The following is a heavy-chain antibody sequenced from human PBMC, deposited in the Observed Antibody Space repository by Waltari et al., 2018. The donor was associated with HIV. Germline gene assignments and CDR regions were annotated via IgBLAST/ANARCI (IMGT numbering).Heavy chain of an antibody. Sequence: EVQLVESGGGLVQPGGSLRRSCAASGFTFSTFWMSWVRQAPGKGLEWVANIKQDGSEKYYVDSVKGRFTISRDNAKNSLYLQMNSLRAEDTAVYYCARDLGYSYGYVSDYWGQGTLVTVSS. J-gene: IGHJ4*02. CDR1: GFTFSTFW. D-gene: IGHD5-18*01. V-gene: IGHV3-7*01. CDR3: ARDLGYSYGYVSDY. CDR2: IKQDGSEK.